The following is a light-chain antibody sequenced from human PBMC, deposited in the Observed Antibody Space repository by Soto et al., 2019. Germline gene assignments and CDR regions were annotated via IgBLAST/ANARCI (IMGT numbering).Light chain of an antibody. Sequence: ENVLTQSPGTLSLSPGEIATLSSTASQSVSSSYLAWYQQKPGQDTRILIYGASTRATGVPARFSGSGSGTEFTLTINSLQSEDFAVYYCQRYNNWPLTFGGGTKVDIK. CDR1: QSVSSSY. J-gene: IGKJ4*01. V-gene: IGKV3-15*01. CDR3: QRYNNWPLT. CDR2: GAS.